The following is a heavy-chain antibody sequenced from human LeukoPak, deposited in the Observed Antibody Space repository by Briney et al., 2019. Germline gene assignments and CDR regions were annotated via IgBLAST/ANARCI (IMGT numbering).Heavy chain of an antibody. J-gene: IGHJ5*02. CDR1: GGSIDITNY. V-gene: IGHV3-53*01. D-gene: IGHD5-18*01. Sequence: PPGTLSLTCDVSGGSIDITNYWSWVRQAPGKGLEWVSVLYAGGTTYYADSVKGRFTISRDDSKNTLYLQMNSLRAEDTAVYYCARGNGYISGRVDYNWFDPWGQGTLVTVSS. CDR3: ARGNGYISGRVDYNWFDP. CDR2: LYAGGTT.